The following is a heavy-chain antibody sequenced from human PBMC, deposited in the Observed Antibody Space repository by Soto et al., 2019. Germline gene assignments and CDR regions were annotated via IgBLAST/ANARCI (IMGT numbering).Heavy chain of an antibody. Sequence: PSETLSLTCAVYGGSFSGYYWSWIRQPPGKGLEWIGEINHSGSTNYNPSLKSRVTISVDTSKNQFSLKLSSVTAADTAVYYCARMVMATTNLDYWGQGTLVTVSS. D-gene: IGHD2-21*01. CDR3: ARMVMATTNLDY. V-gene: IGHV4-34*01. J-gene: IGHJ4*02. CDR1: GGSFSGYY. CDR2: INHSGST.